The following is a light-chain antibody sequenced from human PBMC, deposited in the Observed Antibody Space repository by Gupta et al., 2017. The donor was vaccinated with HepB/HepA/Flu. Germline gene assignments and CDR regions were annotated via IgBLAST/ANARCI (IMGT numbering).Light chain of an antibody. V-gene: IGKV1-5*03. CDR3: QQYSTYST. CDR1: QSVSSW. Sequence: EIQMTQSHSTLSASVGDRVTITCRASQSVSSWLAWYQQKPGKAPKLLIYKASSLESGVPSRFSGSGSGTEFTLTIIILQPDDFAIYYCQQYSTYSTFGQGTKVEIK. J-gene: IGKJ1*01. CDR2: KAS.